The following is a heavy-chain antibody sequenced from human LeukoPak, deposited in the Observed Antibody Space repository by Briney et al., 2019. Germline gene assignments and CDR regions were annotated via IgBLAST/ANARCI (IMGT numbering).Heavy chain of an antibody. J-gene: IGHJ3*02. CDR2: ISGSGGST. V-gene: IGHV3-23*01. CDR1: GFTFSSYA. D-gene: IGHD3-3*01. Sequence: GGSLRLSCAASGFTFSSYAMSWVRQAPGKGLEWVSAISGSGGSTYYADSVKGRFTISRDNSKNTLYLQMNSLRAEDTAVYYCAKDVPGITIFGVARDNAFDIWGQGTMVTVSS. CDR3: AKDVPGITIFGVARDNAFDI.